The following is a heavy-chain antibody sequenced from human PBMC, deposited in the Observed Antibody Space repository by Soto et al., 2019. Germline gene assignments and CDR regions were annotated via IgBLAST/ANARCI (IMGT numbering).Heavy chain of an antibody. CDR2: IDASSTHI. CDR1: GFSFSTYN. Sequence: GGSLRLSCAASGFSFSTYNMNWVRQAPGKGLEWVSSIDASSTHIYYADSVKGRFTISRDNTKSSLFLQMNSLGVEDTAVYYCARGGGGGLFEHWGQGVLVTVSS. D-gene: IGHD2-21*01. J-gene: IGHJ4*02. CDR3: ARGGGGGLFEH. V-gene: IGHV3-21*06.